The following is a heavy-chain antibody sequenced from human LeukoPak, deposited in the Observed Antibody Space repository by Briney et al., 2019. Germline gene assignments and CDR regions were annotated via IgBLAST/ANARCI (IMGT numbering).Heavy chain of an antibody. CDR1: GFTVSSNY. J-gene: IGHJ3*02. CDR2: TYTGCVI. D-gene: IGHD2-8*01. V-gene: IGHV3-53*01. Sequence: GGSLRLFCTASGFTVSSNYMRWVRQARGTGLEYAPQTYTGCVIYYADSMRGRFTISRDNSKNTVYLQMNSLRAEDTAVYYCARDKFQRGVAFDIWGQGTMVTVSS. CDR3: ARDKFQRGVAFDI.